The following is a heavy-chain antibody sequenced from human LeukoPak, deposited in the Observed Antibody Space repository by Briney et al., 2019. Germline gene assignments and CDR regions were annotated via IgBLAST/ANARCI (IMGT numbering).Heavy chain of an antibody. D-gene: IGHD3-9*01. J-gene: IGHJ5*02. CDR1: GVSISSYY. V-gene: IGHV4-59*01. Sequence: SETLSLTCTVSGVSISSYYWSWIRQPPGKGLEWIGYIYYSGSTNYNPSLKSRVTISVDTSKNQFSLKLSSVTAADTAVYYCAIQYYDILTGLVWFDPWGQGTLVTVSS. CDR3: AIQYYDILTGLVWFDP. CDR2: IYYSGST.